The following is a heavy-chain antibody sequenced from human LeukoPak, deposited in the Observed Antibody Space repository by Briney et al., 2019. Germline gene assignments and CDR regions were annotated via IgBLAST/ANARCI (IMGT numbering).Heavy chain of an antibody. D-gene: IGHD6-13*01. CDR2: ISYDGSNK. V-gene: IGHV3-30-3*01. CDR1: GFTFSSYA. CDR3: AREGASAAAGIGEYFQH. J-gene: IGHJ1*01. Sequence: GGSLRLSCAASGFTFSSYAMHWVRQAPGKGLEWVAVISYDGSNKYYADSVKGRFTISRDNSKNTLYLQMNSLRAEDTAVYYCAREGASAAAGIGEYFQHWGQGTLVTVSS.